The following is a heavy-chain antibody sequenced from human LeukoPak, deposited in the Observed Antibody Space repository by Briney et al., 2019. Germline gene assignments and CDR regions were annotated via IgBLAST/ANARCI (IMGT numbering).Heavy chain of an antibody. J-gene: IGHJ4*02. V-gene: IGHV4-4*02. CDR1: GGSISSSNW. CDR2: IYRSGST. CDR3: ARYRGASGYHFDY. Sequence: SETLSLTCAVSGGSISSSNWWSWVRRPPGKGLEWIGEIYRSGSTNYNPSLKSRVTISVDKSKNQFSLKLSSVTAADTAMYYCARYRGASGYHFDYWGQGTLVTVSS. D-gene: IGHD5-12*01.